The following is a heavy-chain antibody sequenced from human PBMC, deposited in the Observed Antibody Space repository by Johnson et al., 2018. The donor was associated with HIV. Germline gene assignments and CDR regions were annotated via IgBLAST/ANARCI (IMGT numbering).Heavy chain of an antibody. V-gene: IGHV3-23*04. J-gene: IGHJ3*01. CDR2: FRGSGVST. CDR1: GFTFSSYA. CDR3: AREIGGSYYRDAFDL. D-gene: IGHD1-26*01. Sequence: MLLVESGGGLVQPGGSLRLSCAASGFTFSSYAMSWVRQAPGKGLEWVSDFRGSGVSTYYADSVQGRFTISRDNSTSSLYLQINILSAEDTAVYYCAREIGGSYYRDAFDLWGQGTMVIVSS.